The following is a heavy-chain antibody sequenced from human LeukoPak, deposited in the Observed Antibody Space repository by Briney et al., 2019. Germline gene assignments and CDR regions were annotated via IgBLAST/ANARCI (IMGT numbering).Heavy chain of an antibody. D-gene: IGHD2-2*01. CDR1: GFTFSSYW. J-gene: IGHJ6*02. Sequence: GGSLRLSCAASGFTFSSYWMSWVRQAQGQGLERVANIKHDGSEKYYVDSVKGRFTISRDNAKNSLYLQMNSLRAEDTAVYYCARARCSSTSCYRLLYFYYYYGMDVWGQGTTVTVSS. V-gene: IGHV3-7*01. CDR3: ARARCSSTSCYRLLYFYYYYGMDV. CDR2: IKHDGSEK.